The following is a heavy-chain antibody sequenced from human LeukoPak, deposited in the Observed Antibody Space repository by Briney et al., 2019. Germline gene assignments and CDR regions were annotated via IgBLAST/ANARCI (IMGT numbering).Heavy chain of an antibody. V-gene: IGHV4-61*02. CDR1: GGSISSGSYY. D-gene: IGHD3-16*02. CDR2: IYTSGST. J-gene: IGHJ5*02. CDR3: VRDFTQDRRFDP. Sequence: SETLSLTCTVSGGSISSGSYYWSWIRQPAGKGLEWIGRIYTSGSTNYNPSLKSRVTISVDTSKIQFSLKLSSVTAADTAVYYCVRDFTQDRRFDPWGQGTLVTVSS.